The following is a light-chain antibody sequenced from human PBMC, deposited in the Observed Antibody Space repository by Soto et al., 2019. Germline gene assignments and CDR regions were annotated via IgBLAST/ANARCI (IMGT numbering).Light chain of an antibody. Sequence: EVVMKQSAAILSVSPGEGVTLSFRASENVRTKVGWYQQKAGQAPRLLIYGVSTRATGIPDRFSGSGSGTQFTLTISRLQSEDSAVYFCQQNNRWPHITFGQGTRLEIK. CDR2: GVS. CDR1: ENVRTK. CDR3: QQNNRWPHIT. J-gene: IGKJ5*01. V-gene: IGKV3-15*01.